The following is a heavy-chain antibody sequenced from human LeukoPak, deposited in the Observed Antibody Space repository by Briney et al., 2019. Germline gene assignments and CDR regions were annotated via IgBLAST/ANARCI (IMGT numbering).Heavy chain of an antibody. Sequence: GGSLRLSCAASGFTLSSYWMHWVRQAPGKGLVWVSRIKSDGRTNYADSVKGRFTISRDNAKNTVSLQTNSLRAEDTGVYYCARAPSEIGGYYPEYFRHWGQGTLVIVSS. V-gene: IGHV3-74*01. J-gene: IGHJ1*01. CDR1: GFTLSSYW. CDR3: ARAPSEIGGYYPEYFRH. CDR2: IKSDGRT. D-gene: IGHD3-22*01.